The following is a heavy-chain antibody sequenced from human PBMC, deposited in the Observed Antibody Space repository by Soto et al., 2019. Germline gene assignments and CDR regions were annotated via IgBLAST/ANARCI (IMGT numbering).Heavy chain of an antibody. CDR2: ISYDGTNK. CDR1: GFTFSTYA. J-gene: IGHJ6*02. V-gene: IGHV3-30-3*01. CDR3: AKDGGGYNYGYVKLDKYYYGMDV. D-gene: IGHD5-18*01. Sequence: QVQLVESGGGVVQPGRSLRLSCAASGFTFSTYAMHWVRQAPGKGLEWVAVISYDGTNKYYADSVRGRFTISRDNSKNTLFLQMNSLRAEDTAVYYCAKDGGGYNYGYVKLDKYYYGMDVWGQGTTVTVSS.